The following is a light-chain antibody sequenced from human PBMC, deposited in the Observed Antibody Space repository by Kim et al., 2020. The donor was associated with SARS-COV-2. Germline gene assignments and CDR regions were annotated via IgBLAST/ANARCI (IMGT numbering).Light chain of an antibody. CDR1: QSVSSN. CDR3: QQYNNWPLT. CDR2: GAS. Sequence: YPGERVALSCRASQSVSSNLAWYQQKPGQAPRCLIYGASTRATGSPARFSGSGSGTEFTLTISSLQSEDFAVYYCQQYNNWPLTFGGGTKVDIK. V-gene: IGKV3-15*01. J-gene: IGKJ4*01.